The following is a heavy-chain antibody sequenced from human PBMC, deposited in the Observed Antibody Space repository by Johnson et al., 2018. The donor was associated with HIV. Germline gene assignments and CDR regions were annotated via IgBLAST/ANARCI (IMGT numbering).Heavy chain of an antibody. J-gene: IGHJ3*02. CDR1: RFTFSSYA. CDR3: ARSYSNYDYDAFDI. CDR2: ISYEGRNK. Sequence: VQLVESGGGLIQPGGSLRLFCTASRFTFSSYAMHWVRQAPGKGLEWVAVISYEGRNKYYADSVKGRFTISRDNSKNTLYLQMNSLRAEDTAVYYCARSYSNYDYDAFDIWGQGTMVTVSS. D-gene: IGHD4-11*01. V-gene: IGHV3-30*04.